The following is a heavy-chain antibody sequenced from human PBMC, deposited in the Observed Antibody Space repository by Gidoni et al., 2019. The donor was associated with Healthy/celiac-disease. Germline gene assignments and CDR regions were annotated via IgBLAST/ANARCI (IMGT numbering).Heavy chain of an antibody. V-gene: IGHV3-21*01. Sequence: EVQLVASGGGLVKPGGSLRLSCAASGFTFSSYSMTWVRQAPGKGLEWVSSISSSSSYIYYADSVKGRFTISRENAKNSLYLQMNSLRAEDTAVYYCARDIVGATPDYWGQGTLVTVSS. D-gene: IGHD1-26*01. CDR2: ISSSSSYI. CDR1: GFTFSSYS. CDR3: ARDIVGATPDY. J-gene: IGHJ4*02.